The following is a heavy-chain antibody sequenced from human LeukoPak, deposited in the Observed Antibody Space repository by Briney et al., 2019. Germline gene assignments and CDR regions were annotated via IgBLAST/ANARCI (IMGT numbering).Heavy chain of an antibody. CDR2: ISYDGSDQ. Sequence: GSLRLSCTASGFTFSNYARHWVRQAPGMGLEWLSFISYDGSDQYNADSVKGRFTISRDNSKNTLYLQMDSLRAEDTAVYFCATYQRVHDILTGYYRGVYYYGMDVWGQGTTVTVSS. J-gene: IGHJ6*02. V-gene: IGHV3-30*04. CDR1: GFTFSNYA. D-gene: IGHD3-9*01. CDR3: ATYQRVHDILTGYYRGVYYYGMDV.